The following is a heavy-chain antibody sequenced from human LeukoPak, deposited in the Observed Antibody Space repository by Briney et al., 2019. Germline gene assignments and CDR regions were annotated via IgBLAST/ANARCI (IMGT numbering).Heavy chain of an antibody. Sequence: GGSLRLSCAASGFTFSSYAMSWVRQAPGKGLEWVSAISGSGGSTYYADSVRGRFTISRDNSKNTLYLQMNSLRAEDTAVYYCANLYDFWTGDYWGQGTLVTVSS. CDR2: ISGSGGST. D-gene: IGHD3-3*01. J-gene: IGHJ4*02. V-gene: IGHV3-23*01. CDR1: GFTFSSYA. CDR3: ANLYDFWTGDY.